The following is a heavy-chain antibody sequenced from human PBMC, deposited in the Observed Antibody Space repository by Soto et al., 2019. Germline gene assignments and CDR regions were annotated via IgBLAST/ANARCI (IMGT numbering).Heavy chain of an antibody. CDR3: ARGGAQFDY. CDR1: GFTFSNYA. J-gene: IGHJ4*02. D-gene: IGHD1-26*01. Sequence: EVQLVESGGGLVQPGGSLRLSCAASGFTFSNYAMHWVRQAPGKGLEYVSTISSNGGSTYYANSVKGRFTISRDNSKNELYLQMGSVRAEDVAVYYWARGGAQFDYWGQGALVTVSS. V-gene: IGHV3-64*01. CDR2: ISSNGGST.